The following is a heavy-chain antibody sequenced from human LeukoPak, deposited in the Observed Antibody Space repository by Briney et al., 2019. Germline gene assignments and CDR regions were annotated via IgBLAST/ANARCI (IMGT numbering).Heavy chain of an antibody. Sequence: GGSLRLSCAASGFTFSSYGMHRVRQAPGKGLEWVAVIAYDGSNKYYADSVKGRFTISRDNSKNTLYLQMNSLRAEHTAVYYCAKLAVAGNNAFDIWGQGTMVTVSS. V-gene: IGHV3-30*18. CDR1: GFTFSSYG. D-gene: IGHD6-19*01. J-gene: IGHJ3*02. CDR3: AKLAVAGNNAFDI. CDR2: IAYDGSNK.